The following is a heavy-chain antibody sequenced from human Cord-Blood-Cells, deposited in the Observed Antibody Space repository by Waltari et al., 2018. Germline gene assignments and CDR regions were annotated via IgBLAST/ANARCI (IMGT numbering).Heavy chain of an antibody. V-gene: IGHV4-38-2*02. D-gene: IGHD6-6*01. CDR3: ARDTAARDAFDI. CDR1: GYSISRGYY. Sequence: QVQLQESGPGLVKPSETLSLTCAVSGYSISRGYYWGWIRQPPGKGLEWIGSIYHSGSTYYNPSLKSRVTISVDTSKNQFSLKLSSVTAADTAVYYCARDTAARDAFDIWGQGTMVTVSS. CDR2: IYHSGST. J-gene: IGHJ3*02.